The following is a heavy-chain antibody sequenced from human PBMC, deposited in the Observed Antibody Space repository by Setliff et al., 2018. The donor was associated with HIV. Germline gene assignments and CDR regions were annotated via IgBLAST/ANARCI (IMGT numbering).Heavy chain of an antibody. D-gene: IGHD3-22*01. CDR2: ICTSGST. J-gene: IGHJ3*02. V-gene: IGHV4-4*07. CDR1: GGSISSYY. Sequence: SETLSLTCTVSGGSISSYYWSWIRQPAGKGLEWIGRICTSGSTNYNPSLKSRVTMSVDTSKNQFSLKLSSVTAADTAVYYCARDRYYDSSGYIPFDIWGQGTMVTVSS. CDR3: ARDRYYDSSGYIPFDI.